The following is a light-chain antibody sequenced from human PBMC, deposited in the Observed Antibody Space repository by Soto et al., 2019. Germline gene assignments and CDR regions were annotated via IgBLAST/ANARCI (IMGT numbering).Light chain of an antibody. Sequence: EIVMTQSPATLSVSPGERATLSCRASQSVSNTLAWYQQKPGQAPRLLMYGDSIRATDIPARFSGGASATQFTRTIRSQQSDDFACYYCQQDDTCPYTFGQGTKLEIK. CDR1: QSVSNT. J-gene: IGKJ2*01. V-gene: IGKV3-15*01. CDR3: QQDDTCPYT. CDR2: GDS.